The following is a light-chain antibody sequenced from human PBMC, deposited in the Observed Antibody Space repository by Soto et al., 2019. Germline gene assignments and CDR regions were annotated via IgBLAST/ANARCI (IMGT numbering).Light chain of an antibody. V-gene: IGKV1-39*01. Sequence: DIQLTQSPSSLSASVGDRVTITCRASQSAVSYLNWYQQKPGKGPNLLIYATSNLQNGVPSRFSGSGSGTHFTLTISSLQPEDFATYYCQQSYNTPRTFGQGTKVEIK. CDR3: QQSYNTPRT. CDR1: QSAVSY. CDR2: ATS. J-gene: IGKJ1*01.